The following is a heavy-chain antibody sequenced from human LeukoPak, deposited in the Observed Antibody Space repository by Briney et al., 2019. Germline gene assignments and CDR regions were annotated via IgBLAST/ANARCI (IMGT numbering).Heavy chain of an antibody. V-gene: IGHV1-18*01. CDR3: ARDGTLNYRYYYYGMDV. CDR1: GYTFTSYG. J-gene: IGHJ6*02. D-gene: IGHD1-7*01. CDR2: ISAYNGNT. Sequence: ASVKVSRKASGYTFTSYGISWGRQAPGQGLEWMGWISAYNGNTNYAQKLQGRVTMTTDTSTSTAYMELRSLRSDDTVVYYGARDGTLNYRYYYYGMDVWGQGTTVTVSS.